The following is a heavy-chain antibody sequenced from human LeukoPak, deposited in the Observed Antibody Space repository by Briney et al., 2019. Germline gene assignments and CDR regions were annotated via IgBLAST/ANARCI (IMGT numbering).Heavy chain of an antibody. CDR3: ASDMSYSGYYIDY. D-gene: IGHD3-3*01. V-gene: IGHV3-48*03. CDR2: ISRSGSTI. CDR1: GFTFSSYE. Sequence: PGGSLRLSCAASGFTFSSYEMNWVRQAPGKGLEWVSYISRSGSTIFSADSVKGRFTTSRDNAKNSLFLQMNSLRAEDTAVCYCASDMSYSGYYIDYWGQGTLVTVSS. J-gene: IGHJ4*02.